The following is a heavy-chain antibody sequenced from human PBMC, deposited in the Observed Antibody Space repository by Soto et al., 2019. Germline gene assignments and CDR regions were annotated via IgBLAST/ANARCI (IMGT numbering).Heavy chain of an antibody. CDR1: GFTFSSYA. CDR2: ISGSDDST. CDR3: AKRSSSSTFDY. V-gene: IGHV3-23*01. Sequence: EVQLLESGGGLVQPGASLRLSCAASGFTFSSYAMSWVRQAPGKGLEWVSVISGSDDSTYYADSVKGRFTISRDNSKNTLYLQMNSLRAEDTAAYYCAKRSSSSTFDYWGQGTLVTVSS. D-gene: IGHD6-6*01. J-gene: IGHJ4*02.